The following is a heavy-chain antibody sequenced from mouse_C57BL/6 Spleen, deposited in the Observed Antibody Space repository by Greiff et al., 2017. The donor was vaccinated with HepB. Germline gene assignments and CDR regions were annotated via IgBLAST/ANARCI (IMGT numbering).Heavy chain of an antibody. CDR2: INPNNGGT. CDR1: GYTFTDYY. CDR3: ARDDGYYVLYAMDY. D-gene: IGHD2-3*01. Sequence: VQLQQSGPELVKPGASVKISCKASGYTFTDYYMNWVKQSHGKSLEWIGDINPNNGGTSYNQKFKGMATLTVDKSSSTAYMELRSLTSEDSAVYYCARDDGYYVLYAMDYWGQGTSVTVSS. J-gene: IGHJ4*01. V-gene: IGHV1-26*01.